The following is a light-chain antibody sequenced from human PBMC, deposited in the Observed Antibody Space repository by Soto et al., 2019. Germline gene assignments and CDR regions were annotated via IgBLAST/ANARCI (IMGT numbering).Light chain of an antibody. Sequence: DIQMTQSPSTLSASVGDRVTITCRASQSISTWLAWYQQNPGEVPNLLIHKASNLESGVPSRFSGSGSGTEFTLTISSLQPDDFATYYCLQYDTFPWTFGQGTKLEIK. CDR3: LQYDTFPWT. V-gene: IGKV1-5*03. CDR1: QSISTW. CDR2: KAS. J-gene: IGKJ2*02.